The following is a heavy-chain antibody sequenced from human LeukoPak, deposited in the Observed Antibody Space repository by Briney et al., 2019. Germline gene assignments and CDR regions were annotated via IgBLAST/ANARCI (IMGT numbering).Heavy chain of an antibody. CDR1: GFTFDDYA. CDR2: ISWSSGSI. D-gene: IGHD5-24*01. V-gene: IGHV3-9*01. J-gene: IGHJ4*02. CDR3: AKEAGAYGYNGFDY. Sequence: GGSLRLSCAASGFTFDDYAMHWVRQAPGKGLEWVSGISWSSGSIGYADSVKGRFTISRDNAKNSLYLQMNSLRAEDTALYYCAKEAGAYGYNGFDYWGQGTLVTVSS.